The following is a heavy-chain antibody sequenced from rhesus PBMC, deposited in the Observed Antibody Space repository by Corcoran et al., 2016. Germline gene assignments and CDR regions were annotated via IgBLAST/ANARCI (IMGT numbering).Heavy chain of an antibody. V-gene: IGHV4-173*01. J-gene: IGHJ4*01. Sequence: QLQLQESGPGLVKPSETLSVTCAVSGAAISSNYWSWIRQPPVKGLEGIGRIYGSGGSTDYTPSLKSRVSISTDTSTNQFSLKLSSVTAADTAVYYCARLGRDYWGQGVLVTVSS. CDR2: IYGSGGST. CDR3: ARLGRDY. CDR1: GAAISSNY.